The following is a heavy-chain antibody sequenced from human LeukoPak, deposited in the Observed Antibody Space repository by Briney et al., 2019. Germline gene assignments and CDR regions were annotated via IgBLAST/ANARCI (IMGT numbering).Heavy chain of an antibody. CDR2: IYYGGGT. CDR3: ARHAGGIAAAGTRPFDY. CDR1: GASFSSSTYY. Sequence: SETLSLTCTVSGASFSSSTYYWGWIRQPPGKGLEWIGSIYYGGGTYYNPSLKSRVTMSVDTSQKQSSLKLSSVTAADTAVYYCARHAGGIAAAGTRPFDYWGQGTLVTVSS. V-gene: IGHV4-39*01. D-gene: IGHD6-13*01. J-gene: IGHJ4*02.